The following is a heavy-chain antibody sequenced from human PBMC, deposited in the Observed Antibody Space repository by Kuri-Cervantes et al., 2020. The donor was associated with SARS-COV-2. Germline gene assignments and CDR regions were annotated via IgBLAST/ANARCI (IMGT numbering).Heavy chain of an antibody. CDR2: IYPGDSDT. CDR3: VRPILLVTAAPDAFDI. D-gene: IGHD5-18*01. Sequence: GGSLRLSCKGSGYSFTSYWIGWVRRMPGKGLEWMGIIYPGDSDTRYSPSFQGQVTISADKSISTAYLQWSSLKASDTAMYYCVRPILLVTAAPDAFDIWGQGTMVTVSS. V-gene: IGHV5-51*01. CDR1: GYSFTSYW. J-gene: IGHJ3*02.